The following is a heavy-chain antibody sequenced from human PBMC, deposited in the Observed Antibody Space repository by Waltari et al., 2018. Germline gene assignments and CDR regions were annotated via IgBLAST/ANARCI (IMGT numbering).Heavy chain of an antibody. Sequence: QVQLQESGQGLVKPSETLSLTCTVSGGSISSYYWSWLRQPPGKGLEWIGYIYYSGSTNYNPSLKSRVTISVDTSKNQFSLKLSSVTAADTAVYYCARGLAARASYFDYWGQGTLVTVSS. CDR1: GGSISSYY. J-gene: IGHJ4*02. CDR3: ARGLAARASYFDY. CDR2: IYYSGST. V-gene: IGHV4-59*01. D-gene: IGHD6-6*01.